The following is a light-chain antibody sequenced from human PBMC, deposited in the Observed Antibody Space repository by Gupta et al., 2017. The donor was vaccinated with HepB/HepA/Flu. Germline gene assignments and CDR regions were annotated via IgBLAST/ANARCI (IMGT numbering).Light chain of an antibody. CDR2: WAS. CDR1: QSVLYNSNNKNY. V-gene: IGKV4-1*01. CDR3: QQYYNTPRT. Sequence: DIVMTHAPDPLAVSLGERATLNCKSSQSVLYNSNNKNYLAWYQQKPGQPTRLLISWASTRESGVPDRFSGSGSGTDFPLTLSNLQAEDVAVYYCQQYYNTPRTFGQGTKVEIK. J-gene: IGKJ1*01.